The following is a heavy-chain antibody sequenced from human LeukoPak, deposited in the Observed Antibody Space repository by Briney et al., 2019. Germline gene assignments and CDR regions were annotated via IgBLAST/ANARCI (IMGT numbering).Heavy chain of an antibody. D-gene: IGHD2-15*01. CDR2: ISSSSSTI. CDR1: GFTFSSYS. V-gene: IGHV3-48*01. J-gene: IGHJ4*02. Sequence: PGGSLRLSCAASGFTFSSYSMNWVRQAPGKGLEWVSYISSSSSTIYYADSVKGRFTISRDNSKNTFHLQLNSLRAEDTAVYYCAKDYSDSRVADVFLEYWGQGTLVTVSS. CDR3: AKDYSDSRVADVFLEY.